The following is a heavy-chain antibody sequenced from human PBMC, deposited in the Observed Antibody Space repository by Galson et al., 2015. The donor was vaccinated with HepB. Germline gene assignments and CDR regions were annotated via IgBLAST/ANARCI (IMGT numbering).Heavy chain of an antibody. CDR3: AKGAILGATPHYFDF. J-gene: IGHJ4*02. Sequence: SLRLSCAASGFTFSSYWMHWVRQGPGKGLVWVSRINSDGITTSYADSVKGRFTISRDNAKNTLYLQMNSLRAEDTAIYYCAKGAILGATPHYFDFWGQGTLVPVSS. CDR1: GFTFSSYW. D-gene: IGHD3-16*01. CDR2: INSDGITT. V-gene: IGHV3-74*01.